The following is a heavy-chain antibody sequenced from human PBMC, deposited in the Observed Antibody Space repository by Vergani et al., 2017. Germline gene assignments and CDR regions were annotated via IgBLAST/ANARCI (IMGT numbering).Heavy chain of an antibody. CDR3: ARESFVVVPAAKTGNWFDP. CDR1: GYTFTGYY. Sequence: QVQLVQSGAEVKKPGASVKVSCKASGYTFTGYYMHWVRQAPGQGLEWMGWINPNSGGTNYAQKFQGRVTMTRDTSISTAYMELSSLRSDDTAVYYCARESFVVVPAAKTGNWFDPWGQGTLVTVSS. J-gene: IGHJ5*02. CDR2: INPNSGGT. V-gene: IGHV1-2*02. D-gene: IGHD2-2*01.